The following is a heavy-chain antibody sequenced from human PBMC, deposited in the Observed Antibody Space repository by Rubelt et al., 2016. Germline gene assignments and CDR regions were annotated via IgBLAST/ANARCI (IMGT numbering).Heavy chain of an antibody. J-gene: IGHJ5*02. CDR3: ARDRASGSLTAWFDP. CDR2: VLHSGSA. V-gene: IGHV4-39*02. CDR1: GGAISDSDYY. Sequence: QLQLQESGPGLVKPSETLSLTCTVSGGAISDSDYYWAWIRQPPGRGLEYIVTVLHSGSAYYNPSLNSRVTVSVDTSKNQFALGLTSGTAAETAGYYCARDRASGSLTAWFDPWGQGTLVTVSS. D-gene: IGHD5-12*01.